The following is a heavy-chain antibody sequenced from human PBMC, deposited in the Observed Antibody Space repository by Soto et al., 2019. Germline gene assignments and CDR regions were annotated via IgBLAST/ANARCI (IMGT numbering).Heavy chain of an antibody. CDR2: IYWDDDK. CDR1: GFSLSTSGVG. Sequence: QITLEESGPTRVKPTQSLALTCTFSGFSLSTSGVGVGWVRQPPGKALEWLVLIYWDDDKRYSPSLQSKLTITKDTSKNQVVLIMINMDPSDTATYCCAHSPWTGTKAYFDYWGQGTLVTVSS. J-gene: IGHJ4*02. D-gene: IGHD1-1*01. CDR3: AHSPWTGTKAYFDY. V-gene: IGHV2-5*02.